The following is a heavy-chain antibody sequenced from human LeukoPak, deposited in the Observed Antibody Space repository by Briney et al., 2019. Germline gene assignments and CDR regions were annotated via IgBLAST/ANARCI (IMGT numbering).Heavy chain of an antibody. J-gene: IGHJ6*03. Sequence: ASVKVSCKASGYTFTSYDINWVRQATGQGLEWMGWMNPNSGNTGYAQKFQGRVTMTRNTSISTAYMELSSLRSEDTAVYYCARAASARGYYYYYMYVWGKGTTVTVSS. CDR2: MNPNSGNT. D-gene: IGHD6-19*01. CDR3: ARAASARGYYYYYMYV. V-gene: IGHV1-8*01. CDR1: GYTFTSYD.